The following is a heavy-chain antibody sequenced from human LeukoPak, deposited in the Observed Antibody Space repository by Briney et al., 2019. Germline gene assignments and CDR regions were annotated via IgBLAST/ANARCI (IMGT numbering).Heavy chain of an antibody. Sequence: ASVRVSCEASLYTFTGYYMRWVRQAPGQGREWMGWINLKRGGTNYAQKFQGRVTMTRDTSISTAYMELSRLRSDDTAVYYCARELYYYDSSGHPEYYYYYMDVWGKGTTVTVSS. D-gene: IGHD3-22*01. V-gene: IGHV1-2*02. CDR3: ARELYYYDSSGHPEYYYYYMDV. CDR2: INLKRGGT. J-gene: IGHJ6*03. CDR1: LYTFTGYY.